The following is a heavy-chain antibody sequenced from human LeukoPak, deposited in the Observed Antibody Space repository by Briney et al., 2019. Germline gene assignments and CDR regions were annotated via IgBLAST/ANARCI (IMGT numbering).Heavy chain of an antibody. J-gene: IGHJ4*02. CDR1: GFTFSSYA. CDR3: AKHQISSSWYAY. CDR2: ISATGGST. V-gene: IGHV3-23*01. Sequence: GGSLRLSCAAFGFTFSSYAMSWVRQAPGKGLEWVSAISATGGSTNYADSVKGRFTISRDNSKNTLYLQMHSLRAEDSAVYYCAKHQISSSWYAYWGQGLLVTVSS. D-gene: IGHD6-13*01.